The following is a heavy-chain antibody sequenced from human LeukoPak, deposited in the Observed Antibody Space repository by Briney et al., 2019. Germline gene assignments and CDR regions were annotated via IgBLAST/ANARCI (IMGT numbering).Heavy chain of an antibody. Sequence: PGGSLRLSCAASGFTFSSYGMSWVRQAPGKGLEWVSAISGSGGSTYYADSVKGRFTISRDNSKNTLYLQMNSLRAEDTAVYYCAILSPYDSSGYSGYWGQGTLVTVSS. V-gene: IGHV3-23*01. CDR3: AILSPYDSSGYSGY. J-gene: IGHJ4*02. CDR1: GFTFSSYG. D-gene: IGHD3-22*01. CDR2: ISGSGGST.